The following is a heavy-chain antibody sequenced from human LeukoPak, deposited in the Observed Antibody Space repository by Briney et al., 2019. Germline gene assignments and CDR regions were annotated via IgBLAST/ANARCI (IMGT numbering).Heavy chain of an antibody. J-gene: IGHJ5*02. Sequence: SETLSLTCTVSGGSISSYYWSWIRQPPGKGLEWIGYIYYSGSTNYNPSLKSRVTISVDTSKNQFSLKLSSVTAADTAVYYCARQTWERHNWFDPWGQGTLVTVSS. D-gene: IGHD1-26*01. CDR1: GGSISSYY. CDR2: IYYSGST. V-gene: IGHV4-59*08. CDR3: ARQTWERHNWFDP.